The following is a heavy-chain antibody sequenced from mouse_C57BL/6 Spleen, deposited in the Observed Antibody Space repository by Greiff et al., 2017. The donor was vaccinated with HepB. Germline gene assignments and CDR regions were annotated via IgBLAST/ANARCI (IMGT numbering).Heavy chain of an antibody. V-gene: IGHV1-82*01. J-gene: IGHJ4*01. Sequence: QVQLKESGPELVKPGASVKISCKASGYAFSSSWMNWVKQRPGKGLEWIGRIYPGDGDTNYNGKFKGKATLTADKSSSTAYMQLSSLTSEDSAVYFCARSYGNSYAMDYWGQGTSVTVSS. CDR2: IYPGDGDT. D-gene: IGHD2-10*02. CDR1: GYAFSSSW. CDR3: ARSYGNSYAMDY.